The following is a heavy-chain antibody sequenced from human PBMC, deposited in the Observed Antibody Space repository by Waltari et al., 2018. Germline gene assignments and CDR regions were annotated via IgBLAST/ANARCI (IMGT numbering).Heavy chain of an antibody. Sequence: QVQLQESGPGLVKPSETLSLTCAVSGYSISSGYYWGWIRQPPGKGLEWIGSSYHSGSTSCNPSRKSRVTISVDTSKNQFSLKLSSVTAADTAVYYCARQVRGGIAAAGIDYWGQGTLVTVSS. CDR3: ARQVRGGIAAAGIDY. J-gene: IGHJ4*02. CDR2: SYHSGST. CDR1: GYSISSGYY. V-gene: IGHV4-38-2*01. D-gene: IGHD6-13*01.